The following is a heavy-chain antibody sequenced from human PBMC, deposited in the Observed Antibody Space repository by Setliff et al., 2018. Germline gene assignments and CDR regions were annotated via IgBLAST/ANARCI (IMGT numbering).Heavy chain of an antibody. J-gene: IGHJ6*02. CDR2: IYHSGNT. Sequence: SETLSLTCNVSGDSISSTYHWGWIRQSPGKGLEWIGTIYHSGNTYYNPSLNSRLTISVDTSKRQVSLNLNSVTAADTAVYYCMRQGAQMPSLSHLYGVDVWGQGTTVTVSS. D-gene: IGHD2-2*01. V-gene: IGHV4-38-2*02. CDR1: GDSISSTYH. CDR3: MRQGAQMPSLSHLYGVDV.